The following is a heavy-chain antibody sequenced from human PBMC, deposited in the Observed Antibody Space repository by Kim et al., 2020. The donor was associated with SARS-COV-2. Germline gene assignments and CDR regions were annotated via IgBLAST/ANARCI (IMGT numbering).Heavy chain of an antibody. Sequence: DAVKGRFTITSDNAKNSLYLQLSSLRAEDTAVYYCARSPLPSGSSGLMGYWGQGTLVTVSS. V-gene: IGHV3-21*01. CDR3: ARSPLPSGSSGLMGY. J-gene: IGHJ4*02. D-gene: IGHD6-13*01.